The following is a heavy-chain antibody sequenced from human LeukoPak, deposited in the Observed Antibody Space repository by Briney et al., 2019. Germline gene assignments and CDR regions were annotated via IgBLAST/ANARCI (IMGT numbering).Heavy chain of an antibody. D-gene: IGHD5-18*01. CDR2: IRYDGSNK. V-gene: IGHV3-30*02. J-gene: IGHJ6*03. CDR1: GFTFSSYG. Sequence: GGSLRLSCAASGFTFSSYGMHWVRQAPGKGLEWVAFIRYDGSNKYYADSVKGRFTISRDNSKNTLYLQMNSLRAEDTAVYYCAKDGYSYGPPGYMDVWGKGTAVTVSS. CDR3: AKDGYSYGPPGYMDV.